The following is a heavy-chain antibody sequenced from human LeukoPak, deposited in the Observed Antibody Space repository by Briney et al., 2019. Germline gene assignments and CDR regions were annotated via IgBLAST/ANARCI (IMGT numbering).Heavy chain of an antibody. J-gene: IGHJ4*02. CDR1: GFTISTYG. V-gene: IGHV3-23*01. D-gene: IGHD4/OR15-4a*01. CDR2: ISGSDDST. CDR3: ARRAGAYSHPYDY. Sequence: GGTLRLSCAASGFTISTYGMNWVRQAPGKGLEWVSTISGSDDSTYYAGSVKGRFTISRDNSKNTLYLQMNSLRAEDTAVYYCARRAGAYSHPYDYWGQGTLVTVSS.